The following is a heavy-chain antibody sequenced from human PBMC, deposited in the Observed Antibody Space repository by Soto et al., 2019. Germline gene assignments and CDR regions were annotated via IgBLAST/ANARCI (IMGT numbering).Heavy chain of an antibody. V-gene: IGHV4-59*13. CDR2: IYYSGST. J-gene: IGHJ6*02. Sequence: SETLALTCTVPAGSISSYYWSWIRHPPGKGLEWIGYIYYSGSTNYNPSLKSRVTISIDTSKNQFSLKLRSVTAADTAVYYCARAETVTTGHFFYYGMDVWGQGTTVT. CDR1: AGSISSYY. D-gene: IGHD4-17*01. CDR3: ARAETVTTGHFFYYGMDV.